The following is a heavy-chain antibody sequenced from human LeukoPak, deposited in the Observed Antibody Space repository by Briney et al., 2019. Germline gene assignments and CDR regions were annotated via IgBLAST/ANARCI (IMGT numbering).Heavy chain of an antibody. J-gene: IGHJ4*02. V-gene: IGHV6-1*01. Sequence: SQTLSLTCAISGDSVSSNSAAWHWFRQSPSRGLEWLGRTYYRSKWYNDYAVSVKSRITINPDTSKNQFSLKLSSVTAADTAMYYCARVSRGNSVGGDYWGQGTLVTVSS. CDR3: ARVSRGNSVGGDY. D-gene: IGHD4-23*01. CDR1: GDSVSSNSAA. CDR2: TYYRSKWYN.